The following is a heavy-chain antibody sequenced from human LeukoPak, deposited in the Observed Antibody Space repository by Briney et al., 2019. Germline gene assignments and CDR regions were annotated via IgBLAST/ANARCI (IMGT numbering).Heavy chain of an antibody. CDR3: AKDLISGSTSLVFDY. CDR1: GFTFSSYA. Sequence: PGGSLRLSCAASGFTFSSYAISWVRQAPGKGLEWVSAISGSGGSTYYADSVKGRFTISRDNSKNTLYLQMNSLRAEDTAVYYCAKDLISGSTSLVFDYWGQGTLVTVSS. CDR2: ISGSGGST. V-gene: IGHV3-23*01. J-gene: IGHJ4*02. D-gene: IGHD2-2*01.